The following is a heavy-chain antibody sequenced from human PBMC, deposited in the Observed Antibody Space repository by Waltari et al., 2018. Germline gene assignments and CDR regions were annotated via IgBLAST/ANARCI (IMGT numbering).Heavy chain of an antibody. CDR2: IRYDDTNS. Sequence: QVHLVESGGGVVHPGGSLRLSCAASGFTFHNYGMHWVRQSPGKGLGWVAFIRYDDTNSYYADSVKGRFTISRDDSKNTVYLQMNSLRPEDAAVYYCAKDLFRTSWYMPYYFESWGQGTLVTVSS. J-gene: IGHJ4*02. D-gene: IGHD6-13*01. CDR3: AKDLFRTSWYMPYYFES. CDR1: GFTFHNYG. V-gene: IGHV3-30*02.